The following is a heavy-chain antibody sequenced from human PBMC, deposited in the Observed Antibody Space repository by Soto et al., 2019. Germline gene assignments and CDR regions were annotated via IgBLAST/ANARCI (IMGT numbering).Heavy chain of an antibody. Sequence: SETLSLTCTVSGGSISSYYLSWIRQPPGKGLEWIGYIYYSGSTNYNPSLKSRVTISVDTSKNQFSLKLSSVTAADTAVYYCARALDYSDNWFDPWGQGTLVTVYS. V-gene: IGHV4-59*01. CDR1: GGSISSYY. CDR2: IYYSGST. J-gene: IGHJ5*02. CDR3: ARALDYSDNWFDP. D-gene: IGHD4-4*01.